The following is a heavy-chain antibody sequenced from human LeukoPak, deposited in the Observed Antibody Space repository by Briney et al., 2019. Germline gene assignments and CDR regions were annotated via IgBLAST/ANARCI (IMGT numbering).Heavy chain of an antibody. V-gene: IGHV3-7*03. CDR1: GFTFRTYW. D-gene: IGHD3-10*01. J-gene: IGHJ4*01. CDR3: AIDRLYYDWSYYRFQY. Sequence: PGGSLRLSRVAPGFTFRTYWMNWFRRAPGKGLEWVGNIDHVGGEVIYVGSVKGRFTIYRDNAKDSLYLQMNSLRAEDTALYYCAIDRLYYDWSYYRFQYRGQGARVTVSS. CDR2: IDHVGGEV.